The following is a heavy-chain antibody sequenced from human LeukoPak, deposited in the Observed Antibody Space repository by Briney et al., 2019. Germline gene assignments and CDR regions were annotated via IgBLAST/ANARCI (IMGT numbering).Heavy chain of an antibody. J-gene: IGHJ6*04. Sequence: GGSLRLSCAASELSVSSNYMSWIRQAPGKGLEWVAILYSSGRTEYADSVKGRFAVSRDNSKNTLYLQMNSLRAEDTAVYYCAELGITMIGGVWGKGTTVTISS. CDR2: LYSSGRT. V-gene: IGHV3-66*01. CDR1: ELSVSSNY. CDR3: AELGITMIGGV. D-gene: IGHD3-10*02.